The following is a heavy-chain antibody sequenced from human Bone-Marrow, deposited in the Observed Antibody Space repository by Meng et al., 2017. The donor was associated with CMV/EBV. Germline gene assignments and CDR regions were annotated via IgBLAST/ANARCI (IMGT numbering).Heavy chain of an antibody. V-gene: IGHV3-21*01. CDR1: GFTFSSYS. CDR3: ASTQPDGYDFWSGGSYYYGMDV. D-gene: IGHD3-3*01. CDR2: ISSSSSYI. Sequence: GESLKISCAASGFTFSSYSMNWVRQAPGKGLEWVSSISSSSSYIYYADSVKGRFTISRDNAKNSLYLQMNSLRAEDTAVYYCASTQPDGYDFWSGGSYYYGMDVWGQGTTVTVSS. J-gene: IGHJ6*02.